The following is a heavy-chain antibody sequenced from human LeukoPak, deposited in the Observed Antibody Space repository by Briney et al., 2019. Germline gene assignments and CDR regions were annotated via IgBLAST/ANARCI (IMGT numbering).Heavy chain of an antibody. V-gene: IGHV1-69*13. CDR3: ARDHEYGSGPYYFDY. CDR2: IIPIFGTA. Sequence: ASVKVSCKASGYTFTSYYMHWVRQAPGQGLEWMGGIIPIFGTANYAQKFQGRVTITADESTSTAYMELSSLRSEDTAVYYCARDHEYGSGPYYFDYWGQGTLVTVSS. D-gene: IGHD3-10*01. J-gene: IGHJ4*02. CDR1: GYTFTSYY.